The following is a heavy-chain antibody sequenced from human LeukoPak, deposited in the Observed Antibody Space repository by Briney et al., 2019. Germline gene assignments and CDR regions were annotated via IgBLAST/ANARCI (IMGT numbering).Heavy chain of an antibody. D-gene: IGHD6-13*01. CDR3: VKSLHASSSYFDY. CDR1: GFTDSRKY. CDR2: IYSGGST. Sequence: GGSLRLSCAASGFTDSRKYMSWVRQAPGKGLEWVSVIYSGGSTYYADSVKGRFTISRDNSKNTLYLQMSSLRAEDTAIYYCVKSLHASSSYFDYWGQGTLVTVSS. V-gene: IGHV3-66*01. J-gene: IGHJ4*02.